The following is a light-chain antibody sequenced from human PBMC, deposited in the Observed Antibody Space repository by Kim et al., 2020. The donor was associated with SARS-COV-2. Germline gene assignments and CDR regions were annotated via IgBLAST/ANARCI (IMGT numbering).Light chain of an antibody. CDR1: QSVSSSY. V-gene: IGKV3-20*01. CDR2: GAS. Sequence: APGERATLSGRASQSVSSSYLAWYQQKPGQAPRLLIDGASSRATGIPDRFRGSGSGTDFTLTISRLEPEDFAVYYCQQYGSSLSTFGGGTKVDIK. J-gene: IGKJ4*01. CDR3: QQYGSSLST.